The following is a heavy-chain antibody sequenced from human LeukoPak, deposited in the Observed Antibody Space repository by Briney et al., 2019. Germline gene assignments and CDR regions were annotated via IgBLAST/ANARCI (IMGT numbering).Heavy chain of an antibody. D-gene: IGHD6-13*01. CDR1: GFTFSDYS. J-gene: IGHJ6*02. CDR3: ARASGIYYFYGMDV. Sequence: GGSLRLSCAASGFTFSDYSMSWIRQAPGKGLEWVSYISRSSSAIYYADSVKSRFTISRHNAKNSLYLQMNSLRAEDTAVYYCARASGIYYFYGMDVWGQGTTVTVSS. CDR2: ISRSSSAI. V-gene: IGHV3-11*01.